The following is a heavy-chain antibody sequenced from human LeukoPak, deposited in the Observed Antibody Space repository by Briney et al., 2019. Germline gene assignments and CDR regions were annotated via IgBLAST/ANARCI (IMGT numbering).Heavy chain of an antibody. V-gene: IGHV3-30*02. CDR1: GFTFSSYA. D-gene: IGHD6-13*01. Sequence: GGSLRLSCAASGFTFSSYAMHWVRQAPGKGPEWVAFIHYDGSNNYYADSVKGRFTISRDNSKNTLYLQMNTLRADDTAVYYCAKDHGSSDWYYFDYWGQGTLVTVSS. CDR2: IHYDGSNN. J-gene: IGHJ4*02. CDR3: AKDHGSSDWYYFDY.